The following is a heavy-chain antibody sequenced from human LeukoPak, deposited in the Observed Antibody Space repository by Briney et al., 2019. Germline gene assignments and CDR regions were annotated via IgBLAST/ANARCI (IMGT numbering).Heavy chain of an antibody. J-gene: IGHJ4*02. CDR1: GGAFSSYA. CDR2: ISAYNGNT. Sequence: ASVKVSCKISGGAFSSYAFSWVRQAPGQGLEWMGWISAYNGNTNYAQKLQGRVTMTTDTSTSTAHMELRSLRSDDTAVYYCARDFFYGPAVDYWGQGTLVTVSS. D-gene: IGHD4-17*01. CDR3: ARDFFYGPAVDY. V-gene: IGHV1-18*01.